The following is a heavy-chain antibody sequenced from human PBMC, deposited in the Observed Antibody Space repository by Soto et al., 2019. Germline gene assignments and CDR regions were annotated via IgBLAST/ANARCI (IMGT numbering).Heavy chain of an antibody. J-gene: IGHJ4*02. D-gene: IGHD3-22*01. Sequence: QVQLVQSGAEVKKPGASVTVACKASGYTFTTYGFSWVRQAPGQGLGCVGWISAYNGNTHYSQKFQGGVTMTTDTSTSTAYMELRSLTAGDTVVYYGASEPIYYNDVSGDSPLGDWGQGPLVTVAS. CDR2: ISAYNGNT. CDR3: ASEPIYYNDVSGDSPLGD. CDR1: GYTFTTYG. V-gene: IGHV1-18*04.